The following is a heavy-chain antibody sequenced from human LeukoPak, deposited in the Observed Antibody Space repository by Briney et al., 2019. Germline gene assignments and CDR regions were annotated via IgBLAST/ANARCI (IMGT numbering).Heavy chain of an antibody. D-gene: IGHD6-13*01. Sequence: PGGSLRLSCAASGFTFNNYAMHWVRQAPGKGLEWVAVISYDGSNKYYADSVKGRFTISRDNSKNTLSLQMNSLRTEDTAVYYCARDGAAPGLYFDSWGQGTLVTVSS. CDR2: ISYDGSNK. J-gene: IGHJ4*02. CDR3: ARDGAAPGLYFDS. CDR1: GFTFNNYA. V-gene: IGHV3-30-3*01.